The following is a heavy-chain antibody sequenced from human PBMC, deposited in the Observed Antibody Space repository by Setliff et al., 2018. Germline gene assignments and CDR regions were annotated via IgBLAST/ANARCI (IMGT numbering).Heavy chain of an antibody. Sequence: PSETLSLTCTVSNGSISSGNYFWGWIRQPPGKGLEWMGSIFYTGSTYYSPSLKSRVTMSIDTSKNQFSLNLNSVTAADTAVYYCARQPYSTTYYYYYYMDVWGKGTTVTVSS. CDR2: IFYTGST. J-gene: IGHJ6*03. V-gene: IGHV4-39*01. CDR1: NGSISSGNYF. D-gene: IGHD6-13*01. CDR3: ARQPYSTTYYYYYYMDV.